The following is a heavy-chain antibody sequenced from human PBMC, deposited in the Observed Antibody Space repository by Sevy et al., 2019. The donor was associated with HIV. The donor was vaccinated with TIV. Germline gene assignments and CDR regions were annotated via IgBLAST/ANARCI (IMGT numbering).Heavy chain of an antibody. D-gene: IGHD3-3*01. CDR2: INSDGSST. J-gene: IGHJ6*02. CDR3: ARYLEWTYYYGMDV. CDR1: GFTFSSYW. V-gene: IGHV3-74*01. Sequence: GGSLRLSCTASGFTFSSYWMHWVRQAPGKGLVWVSRINSDGSSTSYADSVKGRFTISRDNAKNTLYLQMNSLRAEDTAVYYCARYLEWTYYYGMDVWGQGTTVTVSS.